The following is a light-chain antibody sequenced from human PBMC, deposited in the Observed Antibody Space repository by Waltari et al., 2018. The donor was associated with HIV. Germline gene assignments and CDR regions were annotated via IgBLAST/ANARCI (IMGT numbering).Light chain of an antibody. CDR2: DAS. J-gene: IGKJ4*01. CDR1: QGLVTA. Sequence: AIQLTQSPSSLSASAGDRVTITGRTSQGLVTALAWYQQKPGKVPKLLIYDASNGESGVPSRFSGSGFGTDFTLTISSLQPEDIATYYCQQFVAYPSLFGGGTKVEI. V-gene: IGKV1-13*02. CDR3: QQFVAYPSL.